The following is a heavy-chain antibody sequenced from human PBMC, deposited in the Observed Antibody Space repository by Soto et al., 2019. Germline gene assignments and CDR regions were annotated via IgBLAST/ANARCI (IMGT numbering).Heavy chain of an antibody. CDR3: ARDGLGYDFCSCPGYYNGMNV. J-gene: IGHJ6*02. Sequence: QVQLVESGGGVVQPGRSLRLSCAASGFTFSSYAMHWVRQAPGKGLEWVAVISYDGSNKYYADSVKGRFTISRDNSKNTLFLLMNSRRAEDTAVYYCARDGLGYDFCSCPGYYNGMNVWGQGTTVTVSS. V-gene: IGHV3-30-3*01. D-gene: IGHD3-3*01. CDR2: ISYDGSNK. CDR1: GFTFSSYA.